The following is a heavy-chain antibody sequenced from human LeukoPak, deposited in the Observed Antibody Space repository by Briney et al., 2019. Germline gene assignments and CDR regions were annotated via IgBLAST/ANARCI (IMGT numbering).Heavy chain of an antibody. Sequence: GASVKVSCKVSGYTLTEISMHWVRQAPGQGLEWMGWVNPNSGGTNYAQMFQGRVTMTRDTSINTAYMELSGLRSDDTAVYYCARDSYGGNWSLGYWGQGTLVTVSS. CDR3: ARDSYGGNWSLGY. CDR2: VNPNSGGT. J-gene: IGHJ4*02. CDR1: GYTLTEIS. V-gene: IGHV1-2*02. D-gene: IGHD4-23*01.